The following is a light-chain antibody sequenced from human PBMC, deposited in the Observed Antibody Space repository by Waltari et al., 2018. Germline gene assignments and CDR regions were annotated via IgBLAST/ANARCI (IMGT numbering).Light chain of an antibody. CDR1: SNDVGGYNY. J-gene: IGLJ3*02. V-gene: IGLV2-11*01. CDR2: DIN. CDR3: CSYVGSNTYCV. Sequence: QSALTQPRSVSGSPGQSVTISCTGTSNDVGGYNYVSWYQQHPDKAPKLIIYDINKRPSGVPDRFSGSKAGNTASLTISGLQAEDEADYYCCSYVGSNTYCVFGGGTKLTVL.